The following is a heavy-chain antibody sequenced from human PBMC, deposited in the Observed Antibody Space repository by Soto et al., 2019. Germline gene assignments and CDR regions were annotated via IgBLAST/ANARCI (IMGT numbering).Heavy chain of an antibody. Sequence: SETLSLTCSVSGGSISNYYWSWIRQPPGKGLEWIGYVYYSGSTNYNPSLKSRVTISVDTSKKQFSLKLSSVTAADTAVYYCASYNFGVFFDYCGQGTLVTVSS. CDR2: VYYSGST. D-gene: IGHD3-3*01. CDR3: ASYNFGVFFDY. V-gene: IGHV4-59*01. CDR1: GGSISNYY. J-gene: IGHJ4*02.